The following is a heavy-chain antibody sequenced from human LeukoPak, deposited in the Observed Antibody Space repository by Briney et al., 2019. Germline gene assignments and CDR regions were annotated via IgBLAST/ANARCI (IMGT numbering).Heavy chain of an antibody. V-gene: IGHV1-46*01. D-gene: IGHD1-26*01. CDR2: INPSGGST. Sequence: ASVKVSCKASGYTFTSYYMHWVRQAPGQGLEWMGIINPSGGSTSYAQKFQGRVTMTRDTSTSTVYMELSSLRSEDTAVYYCASSSVVGATPYYFDYWGQGTLVTVSS. J-gene: IGHJ4*02. CDR3: ASSSVVGATPYYFDY. CDR1: GYTFTSYY.